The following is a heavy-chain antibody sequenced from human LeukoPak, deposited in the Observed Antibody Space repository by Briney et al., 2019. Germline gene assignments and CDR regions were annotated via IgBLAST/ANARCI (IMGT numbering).Heavy chain of an antibody. Sequence: GASVKVSCKASGYTFTSYDINWVRQATGQGLEWMGWMNPNSGNTGYAQEFQGRVTMTRNTSIGTAYMELSSLRSEDTAVYYCARGLPGYYDYVWGSYRYNWFDPWGQGTLVTVSS. D-gene: IGHD3-16*02. V-gene: IGHV1-8*01. CDR1: GYTFTSYD. CDR3: ARGLPGYYDYVWGSYRYNWFDP. CDR2: MNPNSGNT. J-gene: IGHJ5*02.